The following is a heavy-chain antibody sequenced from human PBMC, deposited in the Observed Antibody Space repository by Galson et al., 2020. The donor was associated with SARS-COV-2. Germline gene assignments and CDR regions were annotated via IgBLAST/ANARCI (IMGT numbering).Heavy chain of an antibody. D-gene: IGHD2-2*01. CDR3: ARDLGVPAATLDY. V-gene: IGHV3-21*01. Sequence: GGSLRLSCAASGFAFSSYTMHWVRQAPGKGLEWVASLDTSSTYIYHADSLKGRFTISRDNAENSLYLQINSLRAEDTAVYYCARDLGVPAATLDYWGQGTLVTVSS. CDR1: GFAFSSYT. J-gene: IGHJ4*02. CDR2: LDTSSTYI.